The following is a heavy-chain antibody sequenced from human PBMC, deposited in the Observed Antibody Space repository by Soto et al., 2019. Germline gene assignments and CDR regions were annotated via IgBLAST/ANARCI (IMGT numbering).Heavy chain of an antibody. J-gene: IGHJ5*02. CDR2: INYIGIT. CDR3: ARAMIAYSSRNSFDP. Sequence: PSETLSLTCTVSGGSISTHYWNWIRQSPGKGLEWIGYINYIGITNYNPSLKSRVTISVDTSKNQFSLKLSSVTAAETAVYSCARAMIAYSSRNSFDPWGQGTLVTVSS. D-gene: IGHD6-13*01. CDR1: GGSISTHY. V-gene: IGHV4-59*11.